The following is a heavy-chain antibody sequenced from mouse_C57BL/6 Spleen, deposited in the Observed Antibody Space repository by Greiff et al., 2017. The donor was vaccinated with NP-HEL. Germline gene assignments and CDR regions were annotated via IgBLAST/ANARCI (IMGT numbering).Heavy chain of an antibody. CDR2: IDPSDSYT. Sequence: QVQLQQPGAELVMPGASVKLSCKASGYTFTSYWMHWVKQRPGQGLEWIGEIDPSDSYTNYNQKFKGKSTLTVDKSSSTAYMQLSSLTSEDSAVYYCAFFYSNYHYYAMDYWGQGTSVTVSS. CDR1: GYTFTSYW. D-gene: IGHD2-5*01. CDR3: AFFYSNYHYYAMDY. V-gene: IGHV1-69*01. J-gene: IGHJ4*01.